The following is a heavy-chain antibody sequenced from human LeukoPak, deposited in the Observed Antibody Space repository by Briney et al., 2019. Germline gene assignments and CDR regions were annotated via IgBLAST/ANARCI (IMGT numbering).Heavy chain of an antibody. D-gene: IGHD6-19*01. CDR3: AGYQAGYSSGPFDY. CDR2: IYYSGST. CDR1: GGSISSYY. J-gene: IGHJ4*02. V-gene: IGHV4-59*01. Sequence: PSETLSLTCTVSGGSISSYYWSWIRQPPGKGLEWIWYIYYSGSTNYNPSLKSRVTISVDTSKNQFSLKLSSVTAADTAVYYCAGYQAGYSSGPFDYWGQGTLVTVSS.